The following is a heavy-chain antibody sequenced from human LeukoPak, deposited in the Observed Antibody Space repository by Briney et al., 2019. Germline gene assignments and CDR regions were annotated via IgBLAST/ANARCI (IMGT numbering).Heavy chain of an antibody. Sequence: PGGSLRLSCAASGFTFSSYATHWVRQAPGKGLEWVAVISYDGSNKYYADSVKGRFTISRDNSKNTLYLQMNSLRAEDTAMYYCARSPSIVTTDFDYWGQGTLVTVSS. CDR2: ISYDGSNK. CDR3: ARSPSIVTTDFDY. J-gene: IGHJ4*02. CDR1: GFTFSSYA. V-gene: IGHV3-30-3*01. D-gene: IGHD4-11*01.